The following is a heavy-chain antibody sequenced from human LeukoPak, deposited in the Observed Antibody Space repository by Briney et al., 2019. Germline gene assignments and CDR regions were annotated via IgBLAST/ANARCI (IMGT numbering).Heavy chain of an antibody. CDR2: IYYSGST. J-gene: IGHJ4*02. Sequence: SETLSLTCTVSGGSISSGGYYWSWIRQHPGKGLEWIGYIYYSGSTYYNPSLKSRVTISVDTSKNQFSLKLSSVTAADTAVYYCARSGAYDSSGFDYWGQGTLVTVSS. V-gene: IGHV4-31*03. CDR3: ARSGAYDSSGFDY. CDR1: GGSISSGGYY. D-gene: IGHD3-22*01.